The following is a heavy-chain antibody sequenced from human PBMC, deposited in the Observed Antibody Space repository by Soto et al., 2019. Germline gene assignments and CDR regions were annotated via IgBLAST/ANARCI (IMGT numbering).Heavy chain of an antibody. J-gene: IGHJ5*02. CDR2: IYYSGST. CDR3: ARRPNSSGWYWWFDP. D-gene: IGHD6-19*01. Sequence: PSETLSLTCTVSGGSISSYYWSWIRQPPGKGLEWIGYIYYSGSTNYNPSLKSRVTISVDTSKNQFSLKLSSVTAADTAVYYCARRPNSSGWYWWFDPWGQGTLVTVSS. CDR1: GGSISSYY. V-gene: IGHV4-59*01.